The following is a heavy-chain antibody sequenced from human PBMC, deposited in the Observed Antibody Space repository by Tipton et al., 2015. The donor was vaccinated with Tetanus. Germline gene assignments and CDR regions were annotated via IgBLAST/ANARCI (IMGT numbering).Heavy chain of an antibody. J-gene: IGHJ4*02. CDR1: GFIFSAYP. CDR2: ILRSEDPP. V-gene: IGHV3-64*02. Sequence: SLRLSCAASGFIFSAYPMHWVRQAPGKGLEYVSSILRSEDPPLYVDSVKGRFTTSRDNSKNMVYLQMDSLRGDDTGVYYCARDRDGGWSLDSWGQGTLVTVSS. CDR3: ARDRDGGWSLDS. D-gene: IGHD6-19*01.